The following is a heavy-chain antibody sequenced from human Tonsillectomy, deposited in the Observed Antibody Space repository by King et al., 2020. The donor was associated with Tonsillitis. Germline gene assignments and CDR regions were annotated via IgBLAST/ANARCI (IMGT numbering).Heavy chain of an antibody. CDR3: ARVYITSDFDY. J-gene: IGHJ4*02. CDR2: INTNSGGT. Sequence: QLVQSGAEVKKPGASVKVSCKASGYTFTGYYMHWVRQAPGQGLEWMGWINTNSGGTNYAQKFQGRVTMTRNTSIRTAYMELSRLRSDDTAVYYCARVYITSDFDYWGQGTLVTVSS. CDR1: GYTFTGYY. D-gene: IGHD1-20*01. V-gene: IGHV1-2*02.